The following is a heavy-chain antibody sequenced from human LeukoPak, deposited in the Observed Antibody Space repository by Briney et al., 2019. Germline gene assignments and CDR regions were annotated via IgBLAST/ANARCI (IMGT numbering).Heavy chain of an antibody. J-gene: IGHJ4*02. Sequence: ASVKVFCKASGYTSTSYGISCVRQAPGQWLEWMGWISAYNGNTNYAQKLQGRVTMTTDTSTSTAYMELRSLRSDDTAVYYCARDRVNYYDSSGYYYRPFDYWGQGTLVTVSS. D-gene: IGHD3-22*01. CDR1: GYTSTSYG. CDR2: ISAYNGNT. V-gene: IGHV1-18*01. CDR3: ARDRVNYYDSSGYYYRPFDY.